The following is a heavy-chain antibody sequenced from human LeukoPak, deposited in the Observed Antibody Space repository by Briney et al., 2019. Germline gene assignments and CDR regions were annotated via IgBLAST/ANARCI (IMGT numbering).Heavy chain of an antibody. D-gene: IGHD3-22*01. CDR3: AKVGSRYYYLDYFDY. CDR2: IRYDGSNR. V-gene: IGHV3-30*02. Sequence: GGSLRLSCAASGFTFSSYGMHWVRQAPVKGLYWVAFIRYDGSNRYYADSVKGRFTISRDSSKITLYLQMNCLRIYVTAVYLVAKVGSRYYYLDYFDYWGQGTLVTVSS. J-gene: IGHJ4*02. CDR1: GFTFSSYG.